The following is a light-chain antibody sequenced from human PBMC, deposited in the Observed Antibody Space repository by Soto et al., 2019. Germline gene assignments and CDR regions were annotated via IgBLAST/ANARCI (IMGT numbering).Light chain of an antibody. V-gene: IGLV2-14*01. CDR3: SSSTSSNTFV. CDR2: EVI. Sequence: QSALTQPASVSLAPGQSITISCTGTNSDVNYVSWHQQHPGKAPKLMIYEVINRSSGVSTRFSGSKSGNTASLTISGLQAEDEADYYCSSSTSSNTFVFGTGTRSPS. CDR1: NSDVNY. J-gene: IGLJ1*01.